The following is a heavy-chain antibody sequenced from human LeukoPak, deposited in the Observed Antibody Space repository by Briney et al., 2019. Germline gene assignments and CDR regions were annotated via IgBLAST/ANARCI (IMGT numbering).Heavy chain of an antibody. V-gene: IGHV4-59*01. D-gene: IGHD3-22*01. Sequence: PSETLSLTCTVSGGSISSYYWSWIRQPPGKGLEWIGYIYYSGSTNYNPSLKSRVTISVDTSKNQFSLKLSSVTAADTAVYYCARTPIYYFDNSGYYNWGQGTLVTVSS. CDR3: ARTPIYYFDNSGYYN. CDR2: IYYSGST. CDR1: GGSISSYY. J-gene: IGHJ4*02.